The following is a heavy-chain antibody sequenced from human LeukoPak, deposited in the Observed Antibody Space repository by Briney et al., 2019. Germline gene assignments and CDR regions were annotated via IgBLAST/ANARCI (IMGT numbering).Heavy chain of an antibody. CDR1: GGSISSSSFY. Sequence: PSETLSLTCTVSGGSISSSSFYWGWIRQPPGKGLQWIGYMYYSGSTYYNPSLKRRVTISVDTSKNQFSLKLSSVTAADTAVYYCARSTYYYDSSGYPQVGFDYWGQGTLVTVSS. J-gene: IGHJ4*02. CDR3: ARSTYYYDSSGYPQVGFDY. D-gene: IGHD3-22*01. V-gene: IGHV4-39*07. CDR2: MYYSGST.